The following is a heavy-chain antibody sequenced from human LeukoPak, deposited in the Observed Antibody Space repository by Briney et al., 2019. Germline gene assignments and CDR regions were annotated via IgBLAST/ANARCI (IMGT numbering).Heavy chain of an antibody. CDR1: GFTFTSYV. J-gene: IGHJ4*02. V-gene: IGHV3-21*01. Sequence: GGSLRLXCAASGFTFTSYVMNWVRQAPGKGLEWVSSISSTSSYIYYADSVRGRFTISRDNAKKSVYLQMNSLRAEDTAVYYCARAEQETWGQGTLVTVSS. CDR3: ARAEQET. CDR2: ISSTSSYI. D-gene: IGHD1/OR15-1a*01.